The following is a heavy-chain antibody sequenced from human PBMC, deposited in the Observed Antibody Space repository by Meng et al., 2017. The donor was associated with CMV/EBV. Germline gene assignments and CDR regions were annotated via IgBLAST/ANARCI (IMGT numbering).Heavy chain of an antibody. V-gene: IGHV4-34*01. CDR2: INHSGST. J-gene: IGHJ4*02. D-gene: IGHD6-13*01. CDR3: AGGIAAAGTRYFDY. Sequence: QVQCQHWGARFLKPSETLSLTCPVYGGSFSGYYWSWLRQPPGKGLEWIGEINHSGSTNYNPSLKSRVTISVDTSKNQFSLKLSSVTAADTAVYYCAGGIAAAGTRYFDYWGQGTLVTVFS. CDR1: GGSFSGYY.